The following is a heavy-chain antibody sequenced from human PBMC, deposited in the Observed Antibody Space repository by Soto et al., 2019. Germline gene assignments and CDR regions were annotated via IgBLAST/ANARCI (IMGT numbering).Heavy chain of an antibody. CDR3: VAGKYFFED. V-gene: IGHV3-30*03. D-gene: IGHD6-19*01. CDR2: ISYDGSNK. J-gene: IGHJ4*02. Sequence: PGGSLRLSCAASGFSLSSYGMQWVRQAPGKGLEWVAVISYDGSNKYYADSVKDRFTISRDNSKKTLYLQMNSLRADDTAVYYCVAGKYFFEDCGKGTLVTVSS. CDR1: GFSLSSYG.